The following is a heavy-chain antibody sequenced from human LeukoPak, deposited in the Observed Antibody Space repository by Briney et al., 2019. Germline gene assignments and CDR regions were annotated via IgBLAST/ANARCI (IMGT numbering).Heavy chain of an antibody. V-gene: IGHV3-7*03. CDR2: IKQDGSEK. Sequence: GGSLRLSCAASGFTFSSYWMSWVRQAPGKGLEWVANIKQDGSEKYYVDSVKGRFTISRDNAKNSLYLQMNSLRAEDTAVYYCARDLRAIVATYYYYGMGVWGQGTTVTVSS. D-gene: IGHD5-12*01. CDR3: ARDLRAIVATYYYYGMGV. CDR1: GFTFSSYW. J-gene: IGHJ6*02.